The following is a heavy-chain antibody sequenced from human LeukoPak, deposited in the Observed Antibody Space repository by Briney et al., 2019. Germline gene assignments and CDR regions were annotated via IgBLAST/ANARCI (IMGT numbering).Heavy chain of an antibody. V-gene: IGHV3-48*04. CDR1: GFTFSSYS. CDR3: ARGLPNYYGMDV. CDR2: ISSSSSTI. J-gene: IGHJ6*02. Sequence: GGSLRLSCAASGFTFSSYSMNWVRQAPGKGLEWVSYISSSSSTIYHADSVKGRFTISRDNAKNTVYLQMNSVRTEDTAVYYCARGLPNYYGMDVWGQGTTVTVSS.